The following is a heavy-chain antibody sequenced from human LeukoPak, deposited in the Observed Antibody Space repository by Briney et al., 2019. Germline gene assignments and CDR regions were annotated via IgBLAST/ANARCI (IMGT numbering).Heavy chain of an antibody. CDR1: GFTFSSYA. J-gene: IGHJ4*02. D-gene: IGHD3-16*01. CDR2: IYSGGST. V-gene: IGHV3-53*01. CDR3: ARVRGGNYFDY. Sequence: GGSLRLSCAASGFTFSSYAMSWVRQAPGKGLEWVSVIYSGGSTYYADSVKGRFTISRDNSKNTLYLQMNSLRAEDTAVYYCARVRGGNYFDYWGQGTLVTVSS.